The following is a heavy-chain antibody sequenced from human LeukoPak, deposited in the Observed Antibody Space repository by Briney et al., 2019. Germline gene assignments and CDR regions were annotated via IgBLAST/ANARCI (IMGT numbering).Heavy chain of an antibody. J-gene: IGHJ4*02. D-gene: IGHD1-26*01. CDR3: ARATRGVREPLFDY. CDR1: GYTFTGYC. Sequence: ASVKVSCKASGYTFTGYCMHWVRQAPGQGLEWMGWINPNSGGTNYAQKFQGRVTMTRDTSISTAYMELSRLRPDDTAVYYCARATRGVREPLFDYWGQGTLVTVSS. CDR2: INPNSGGT. V-gene: IGHV1-2*02.